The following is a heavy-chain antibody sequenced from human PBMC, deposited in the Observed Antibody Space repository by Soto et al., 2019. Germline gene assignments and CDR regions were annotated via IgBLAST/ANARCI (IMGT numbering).Heavy chain of an antibody. CDR1: GGSISSYY. Sequence: SETLSLTCTVSGGSISSYYWSWIRQPPGKGLEWIGYIYYSGSTNYNPSLKSRVTISVDTSKNQFSLKLSSVTAADTAVYYCVRHAQWIIRAYRGQGSLVTVSS. J-gene: IGHJ4*02. CDR2: IYYSGST. CDR3: VRHAQWIIRAY. D-gene: IGHD5-12*01. V-gene: IGHV4-59*08.